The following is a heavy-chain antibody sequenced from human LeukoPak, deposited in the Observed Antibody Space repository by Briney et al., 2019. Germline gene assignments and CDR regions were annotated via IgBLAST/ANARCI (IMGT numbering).Heavy chain of an antibody. Sequence: PGGSLRLSCAASGFTFSSHWMHWVRQAPGKGLEWISYISTSGSTIYYGDSVEGRFTISGDSAKNSLYLQMNSLRAEDTAVYYCGRGDYSSSWYLDHWGQGTLVTVSS. D-gene: IGHD6-13*01. CDR3: GRGDYSSSWYLDH. CDR1: GFTFSSHW. J-gene: IGHJ4*02. CDR2: ISTSGSTI. V-gene: IGHV3-48*04.